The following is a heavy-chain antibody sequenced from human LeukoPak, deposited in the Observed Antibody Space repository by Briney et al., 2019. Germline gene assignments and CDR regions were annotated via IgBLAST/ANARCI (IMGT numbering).Heavy chain of an antibody. D-gene: IGHD3-22*01. Sequence: GGSLRLSCAASGFTFSSYSMNWVRQAPGKGLEWVSSISSSSSYIYYADSVKGRFTISRDNAKNSLYLQMNSLRAEDTAVYYCARDKRAPYYDSSGYQYYFDYWGQETLVTVSS. CDR3: ARDKRAPYYDSSGYQYYFDY. CDR2: ISSSSSYI. V-gene: IGHV3-21*01. CDR1: GFTFSSYS. J-gene: IGHJ4*02.